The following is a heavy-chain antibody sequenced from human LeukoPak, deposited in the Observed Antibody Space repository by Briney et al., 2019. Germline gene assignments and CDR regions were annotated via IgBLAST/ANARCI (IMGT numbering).Heavy chain of an antibody. CDR1: GFTFSSYA. Sequence: GGSLRLSCAASGFTFSSYAMSWVRQAPGKGLEWVSAISGSGGSTYYADSVRGRFTISRDNSKNTLYLQMNSLRAEDTAVYYCAKVMVRGVATYYYYYMDVWGKGTTVTISS. CDR3: AKVMVRGVATYYYYYMDV. D-gene: IGHD3-10*01. CDR2: ISGSGGST. J-gene: IGHJ6*03. V-gene: IGHV3-23*01.